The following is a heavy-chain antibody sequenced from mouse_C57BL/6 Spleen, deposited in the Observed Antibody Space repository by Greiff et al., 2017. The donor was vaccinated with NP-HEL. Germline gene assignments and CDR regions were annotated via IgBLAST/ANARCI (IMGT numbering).Heavy chain of an antibody. CDR3: ARDSFPSKEDAMDY. CDR2: RRNKANDYTT. D-gene: IGHD2-10*02. J-gene: IGHJ4*01. Sequence: EVQVVESGGGLVQSGRSLRLSCATSGFTFSDFYMEWVRQAPGKGLEWIAARRNKANDYTTEYSASVKGRFIVSRDTSQSILYLQMNALRAEDTAIYYCARDSFPSKEDAMDYWGQGTSVTVSS. V-gene: IGHV7-1*01. CDR1: GFTFSDFY.